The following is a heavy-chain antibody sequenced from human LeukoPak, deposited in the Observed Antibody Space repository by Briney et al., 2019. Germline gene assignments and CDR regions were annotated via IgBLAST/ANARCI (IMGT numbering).Heavy chain of an antibody. V-gene: IGHV1-46*01. J-gene: IGHJ4*02. CDR2: INPSGGST. Sequence: ASVKVSCKASGYTFTSYYMHWVRQAPGQGLEWMGIINPSGGSTSYAQKFQGRVTMTRDTSTSTVYMELSSLRSEDTAVHYCARGSKVVVAAKRGYSYGFQEYYFDYWGQGTLVTVSS. CDR1: GYTFTSYY. CDR3: ARGSKVVVAAKRGYSYGFQEYYFDY. D-gene: IGHD5-18*01.